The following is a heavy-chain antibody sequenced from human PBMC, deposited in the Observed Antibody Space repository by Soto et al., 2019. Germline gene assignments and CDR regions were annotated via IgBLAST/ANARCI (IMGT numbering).Heavy chain of an antibody. CDR2: INPSGGST. V-gene: IGHV1-46*01. Sequence: ASVKVSCKASGYTFTSYYMHWVRQAPGQGLEWMGIINPSGGSTSYAQKFQGRVTMTRDTSTSTVYMELSSLRSEDTAVYYCATTYYYDSSGSPPFDYWGQGTLVTVSS. D-gene: IGHD3-22*01. CDR1: GYTFTSYY. J-gene: IGHJ4*02. CDR3: ATTYYYDSSGSPPFDY.